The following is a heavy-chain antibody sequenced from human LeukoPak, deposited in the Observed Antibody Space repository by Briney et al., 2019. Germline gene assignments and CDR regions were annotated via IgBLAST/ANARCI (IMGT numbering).Heavy chain of an antibody. CDR1: GYTFTGYY. V-gene: IGHV1-2*02. Sequence: ASVKVSCKASGYTFTGYYMHWVRQAPGQGLEWMGWINPNSGGTNYAQKFQGRVTMTRDTSTSTVYMELSSLRSEDTAVYYCARAEFGVRGVIITFMGNAFDIWGQGTMVTVSS. CDR3: ARAEFGVRGVIITFMGNAFDI. J-gene: IGHJ3*02. D-gene: IGHD3-10*01. CDR2: INPNSGGT.